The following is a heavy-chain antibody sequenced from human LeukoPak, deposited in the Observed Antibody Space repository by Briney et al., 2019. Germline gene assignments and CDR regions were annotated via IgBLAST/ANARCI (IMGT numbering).Heavy chain of an antibody. CDR3: ARAGYDFGNYFFDH. V-gene: IGHV4-34*01. J-gene: IGHJ4*02. CDR1: GGSFNGYY. Sequence: SETLSLTCAVYGGSFNGYYWGWIRQPPGRGLEWIGEINHSGSTTHNPSLESRVTISLDTSKNQFSLRLSSVTAADTAVYYCARAGYDFGNYFFDHWGQGTLVTVSS. CDR2: INHSGST. D-gene: IGHD4-23*01.